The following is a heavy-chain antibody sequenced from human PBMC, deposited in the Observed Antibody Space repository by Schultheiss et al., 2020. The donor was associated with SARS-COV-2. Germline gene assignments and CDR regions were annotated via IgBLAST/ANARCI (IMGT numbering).Heavy chain of an antibody. CDR3: ARVGMDYDSSGYYYGGVDY. CDR2: IIPIFGTA. Sequence: SVKVSCKASGYTFTGYYMHWVRQAPGQGLEWMGGIIPIFGTANYAQKFQGRVTITADKSTSTAYMELSSLRSEDTAVYYCARVGMDYDSSGYYYGGVDYWGQGTLVTVSS. V-gene: IGHV1-69*06. D-gene: IGHD3-22*01. CDR1: GYTFTGYY. J-gene: IGHJ4*02.